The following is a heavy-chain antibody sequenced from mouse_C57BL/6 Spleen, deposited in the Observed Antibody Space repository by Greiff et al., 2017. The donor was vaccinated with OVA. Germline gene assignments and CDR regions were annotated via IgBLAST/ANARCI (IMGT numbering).Heavy chain of an antibody. Sequence: EVQLVESGGGLVQPGGSLKLSCAASGFTFSDYGMAWVRQAPRKGPAWVAFISNLAYSIYYADTVTGRFTFSRETAKNTLYLEMSSLRSEDTAMDYCARRGSSYEYFDVWGTGTTVTVSS. CDR1: GFTFSDYG. D-gene: IGHD1-1*01. CDR3: ARRGSSYEYFDV. J-gene: IGHJ1*03. CDR2: ISNLAYSI. V-gene: IGHV5-15*01.